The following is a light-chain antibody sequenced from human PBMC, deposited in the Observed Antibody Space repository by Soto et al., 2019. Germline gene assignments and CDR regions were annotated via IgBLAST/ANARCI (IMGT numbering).Light chain of an antibody. V-gene: IGLV2-23*02. CDR3: CSHAGRGSVL. Sequence: QSVLAQPASVSGSPGQSITISCTGTSSDIGRYNLVSWYQQYPGEAPKLVIYDVTKRPSGVSDRFSASKSGNTASLTISGLQAEDEADYYRCSHAGRGSVLFGGGTKVTVL. CDR2: DVT. J-gene: IGLJ2*01. CDR1: SSDIGRYNL.